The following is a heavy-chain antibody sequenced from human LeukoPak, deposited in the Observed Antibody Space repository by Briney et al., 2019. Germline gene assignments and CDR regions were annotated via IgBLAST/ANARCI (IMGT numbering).Heavy chain of an antibody. CDR2: ISYDGSNK. Sequence: GRSLRLSCAASGLTFSSYGMHWVRQAPGKGLEWVAVISYDGSNKYYADSVKGRFTISRDNSKNTLYLQMNSLRAEDTAVYYCAKSMYGSTSCYDYWGQGTLVTVSS. V-gene: IGHV3-30*18. CDR1: GLTFSSYG. CDR3: AKSMYGSTSCYDY. D-gene: IGHD2-2*01. J-gene: IGHJ4*02.